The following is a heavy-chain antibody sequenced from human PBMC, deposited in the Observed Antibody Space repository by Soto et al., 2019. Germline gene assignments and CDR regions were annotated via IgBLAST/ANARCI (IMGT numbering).Heavy chain of an antibody. D-gene: IGHD1-1*01. V-gene: IGHV1-18*01. Sequence: ASVKVSCKASGGTFSSYAISWVRQAPGQGLEWMGWISAYNGNTNYAQKLQGRVTMTTDTSTSTAYMELRSLRSDDTAVYYCARDKTGTSRGNYWGQGTLVTVSS. CDR2: ISAYNGNT. CDR1: GGTFSSYA. CDR3: ARDKTGTSRGNY. J-gene: IGHJ4*02.